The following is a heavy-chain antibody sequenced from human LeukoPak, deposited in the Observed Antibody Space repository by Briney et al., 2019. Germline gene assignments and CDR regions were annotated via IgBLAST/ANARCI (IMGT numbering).Heavy chain of an antibody. D-gene: IGHD1-7*01. CDR3: AMNWNCDG. Sequence: GGSLSLSRLSTGFIFRGYAMLWVRQAPGRGLECVSAISSGGSTHYADSVKSRCTICRDDSENTLYLQMSSLRAEDTAVYYCAMNWNCDGWGQGTLVTVSS. CDR1: GFIFRGYA. CDR2: ISSGGST. J-gene: IGHJ4*02. V-gene: IGHV3-64D*09.